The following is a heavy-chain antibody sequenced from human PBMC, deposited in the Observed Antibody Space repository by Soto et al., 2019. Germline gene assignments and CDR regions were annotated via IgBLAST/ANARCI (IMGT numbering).Heavy chain of an antibody. D-gene: IGHD3-10*01. Sequence: VQLVESGGGLVKPGGFLRLSCAASGFTCNTAWMSWVRQAPGKGLEWVGRIKSIGGGGTTDYAAPVKGRFTISRDDSQNTVYLQMNSLKTEDTAVYYCASDLPNYGSGEFDFWGRGALVTVSS. CDR1: GFTCNTAW. J-gene: IGHJ4*02. CDR3: ASDLPNYGSGEFDF. CDR2: IKSIGGGGTT. V-gene: IGHV3-15*01.